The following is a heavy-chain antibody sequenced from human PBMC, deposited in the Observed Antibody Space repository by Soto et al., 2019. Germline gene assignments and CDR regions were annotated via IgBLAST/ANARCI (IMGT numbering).Heavy chain of an antibody. Sequence: GESLKISCKGSGYNFANYWIDWVRQMPGKGLEWMGIIYPGDSDTRYRPSFQGQVTFSADTSIHTAYLQWSSLQASATAMFYCMRVNFEGYTYRTFNICGQGSLLTVS. CDR1: GYNFANYW. J-gene: IGHJ4*01. CDR2: IYPGDSDT. D-gene: IGHD5-18*01. CDR3: MRVNFEGYTYRTFNI. V-gene: IGHV5-51*01.